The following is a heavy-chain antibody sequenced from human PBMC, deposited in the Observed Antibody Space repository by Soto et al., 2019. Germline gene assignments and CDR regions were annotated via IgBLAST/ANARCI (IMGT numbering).Heavy chain of an antibody. CDR3: AASYGAGYRAFDY. D-gene: IGHD3-10*01. J-gene: IGHJ4*02. V-gene: IGHV1-69*02. CDR1: GDTFSFYT. Sequence: QVQLVQSGAEVKKPGSSVKVSCKASGDTFSFYTINWVRQAPGLGLEWMGRVNPIVSMSNYAQKFQGRVTITADTSTNTAYMLLRSLRTEATAISYCAASYGAGYRAFDYWGQGALVTFS. CDR2: VNPIVSMS.